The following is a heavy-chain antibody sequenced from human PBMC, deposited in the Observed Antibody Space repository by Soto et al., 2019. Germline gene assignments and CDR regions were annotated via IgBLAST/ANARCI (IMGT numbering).Heavy chain of an antibody. D-gene: IGHD2-8*02. CDR1: GGSLTYDSYY. V-gene: IGHV4-39*02. CDR3: ERRIVLNPVANG. J-gene: IGHJ4*02. CDR2: IFCTGTT. Sequence: RSLTCSVSGGSLTYDSYYWGCIRQPPVKGLEWVGGIFCTGTTYYSPSLKDRVTISVDTSKNSFSLNLSSVTAADTAVYFCERRIVLNPVANGWGAGTLVTVSS.